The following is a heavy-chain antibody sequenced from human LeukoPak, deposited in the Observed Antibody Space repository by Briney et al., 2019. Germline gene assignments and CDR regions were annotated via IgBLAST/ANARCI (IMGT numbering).Heavy chain of an antibody. J-gene: IGHJ4*02. V-gene: IGHV4-34*01. CDR2: VSQSGDT. Sequence: SETLSLTCAVYGGSFSGYFCSWIRQSPGKDLEWIGEVSQSGDTYYNPSLTSRVTMSVDTSKNQFSLKLSSVTAADTAVYYCARIGPGRVVTARIDYWGQGTLVTVSS. D-gene: IGHD2-21*02. CDR3: ARIGPGRVVTARIDY. CDR1: GGSFSGYF.